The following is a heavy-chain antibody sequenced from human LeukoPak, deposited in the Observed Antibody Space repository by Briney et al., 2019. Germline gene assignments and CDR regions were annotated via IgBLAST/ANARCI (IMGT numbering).Heavy chain of an antibody. V-gene: IGHV3-11*01. CDR1: GFTFSDYY. CDR3: ARRIVVVTSTYFDY. D-gene: IGHD3-22*01. J-gene: IGHJ4*02. CDR2: ISSSGSTI. Sequence: GGSLRLSCAASGFTFSDYYMSWIRQAPGKGLEWVSYISSSGSTIYCADSVKGRFTISRDNAKNSLYLQMNSLRAEDTAVYYCARRIVVVTSTYFDYWGQGTLVTVSS.